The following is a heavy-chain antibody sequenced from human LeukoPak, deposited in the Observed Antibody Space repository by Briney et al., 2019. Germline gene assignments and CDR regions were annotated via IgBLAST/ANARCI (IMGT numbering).Heavy chain of an antibody. V-gene: IGHV3-21*04. Sequence: PGGSLRLSCAASGFTFSSYSMNWVRQAPGKGLEWVSSISSSSSYIYYADSVKGRFTISRDNSKNTLYLQMNSLRAEDTAVYYCAREGRVCSGGSCALWFDPWGQGTLVTVSS. J-gene: IGHJ5*02. CDR1: GFTFSSYS. D-gene: IGHD2-15*01. CDR3: AREGRVCSGGSCALWFDP. CDR2: ISSSSSYI.